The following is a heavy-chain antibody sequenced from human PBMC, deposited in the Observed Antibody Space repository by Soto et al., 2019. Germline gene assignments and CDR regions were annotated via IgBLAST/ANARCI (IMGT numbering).Heavy chain of an antibody. V-gene: IGHV4-59*01. CDR2: IYYSGST. J-gene: IGHJ4*02. CDR3: ARERRDGYQHDLDY. Sequence: QVQLQESGPGLVKPSETLSLMCTVSGGSISSYYWSWIRQPPGKGLEWIGYIYYSGSTNYNPSLRSRVTIPVDPSKIQVALKLGSVTAADTAVYYWARERRDGYQHDLDYWGQGTLVTVSS. D-gene: IGHD2-2*01. CDR1: GGSISSYY.